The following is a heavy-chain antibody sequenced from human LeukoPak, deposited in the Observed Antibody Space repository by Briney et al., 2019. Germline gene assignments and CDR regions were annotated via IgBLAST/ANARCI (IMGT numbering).Heavy chain of an antibody. CDR1: GGSISSYY. V-gene: IGHV4-34*01. Sequence: SETLSLTCTVSGGSISSYYWSWIRQPPGKGLEWIGEINHSGSTNYNPSLKGRVTISVDTSKNQFSLKLSSVTAADTAVYYCARGEYCSGGSCYGDYYYYYGMDVWGQGTTVTVSS. CDR2: INHSGST. CDR3: ARGEYCSGGSCYGDYYYYYGMDV. J-gene: IGHJ6*02. D-gene: IGHD2-15*01.